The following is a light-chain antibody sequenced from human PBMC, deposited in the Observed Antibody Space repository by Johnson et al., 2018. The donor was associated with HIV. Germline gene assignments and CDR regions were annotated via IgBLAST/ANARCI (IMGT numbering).Light chain of an antibody. V-gene: IGLV1-51*01. J-gene: IGLJ1*01. Sequence: HSVLTQPPSVSAAPGQKVTISCSGTDSNIGNNYVSWYQQFPGTAPKLLIYDNNKRPSGIPDRFSGSKSGTSATLGITGLQTGDEADYYCGTWDSSLSAGGYVFGTGTKVTVL. CDR1: DSNIGNNY. CDR3: GTWDSSLSAGGYV. CDR2: DNN.